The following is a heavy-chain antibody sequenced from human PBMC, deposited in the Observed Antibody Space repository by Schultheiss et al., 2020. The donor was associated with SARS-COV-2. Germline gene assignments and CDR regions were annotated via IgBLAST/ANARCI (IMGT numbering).Heavy chain of an antibody. V-gene: IGHV4-30-4*01. CDR3: ARGAGRQVLLEYHYYGMGV. CDR1: GGSISSGNYY. CDR2: IYYSGST. Sequence: SQTLSLTCTVSGGSISSGNYYWSWIRQAPGKGLEWIGYIYYSGSTYYSPSLKSRLTMSLDSSKNQFSLRLISVTAADTAVYFCARGAGRQVLLEYHYYGMGVWGQGTKVTVSS. D-gene: IGHD1-1*01. J-gene: IGHJ6*02.